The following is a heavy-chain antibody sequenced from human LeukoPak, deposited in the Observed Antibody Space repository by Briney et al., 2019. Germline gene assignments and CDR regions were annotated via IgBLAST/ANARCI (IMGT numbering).Heavy chain of an antibody. D-gene: IGHD6-6*01. CDR2: IYYSGST. CDR3: ARDLAYRQLGY. V-gene: IGHV4-34*01. Sequence: SETLSLTCAVYGGSFSGYYWSWIRQPPGKGLEWIGSIYYSGSTYYNPSLKSRVTISVDTSKNQFSLKLSSVTAADTAVYYCARDLAYRQLGYWGQGTLVTVSS. J-gene: IGHJ4*02. CDR1: GGSFSGYY.